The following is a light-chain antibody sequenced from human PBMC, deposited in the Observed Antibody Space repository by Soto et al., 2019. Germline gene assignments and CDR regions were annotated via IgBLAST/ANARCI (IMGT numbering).Light chain of an antibody. CDR2: GAS. V-gene: IGKV3-20*01. CDR3: QQYGSSPRIT. CDR1: QNIGSY. Sequence: DIVLTQSPCTLSLTPGERATLSCRASQNIGSYLAWFQQKPGQAPRLLIYGASTRATGIPDRFSGSGSGTDFTLTISRLEPEDFAVYFCQQYGSSPRITFGPGTKVD. J-gene: IGKJ3*01.